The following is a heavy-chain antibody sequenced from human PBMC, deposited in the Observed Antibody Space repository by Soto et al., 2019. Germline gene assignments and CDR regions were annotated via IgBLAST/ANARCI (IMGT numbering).Heavy chain of an antibody. D-gene: IGHD6-13*01. V-gene: IGHV1-69*01. CDR1: GGTFSSYA. CDR3: ANYSSSWYPSGYYYGMAV. Sequence: QVQLVQSGAEVKKPGSSVKVSCKASGGTFSSYAISWVRQAPGQGLEWMGGIIPIFGTANYAQKFQGRVTITADESTSTAYMELSSLRSEDTAVYYCANYSSSWYPSGYYYGMAVWGQGTTVTVSS. J-gene: IGHJ6*02. CDR2: IIPIFGTA.